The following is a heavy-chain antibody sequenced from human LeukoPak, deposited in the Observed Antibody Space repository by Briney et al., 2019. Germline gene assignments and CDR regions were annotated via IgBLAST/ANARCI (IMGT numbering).Heavy chain of an antibody. Sequence: GGSLRLSCVASGFTFSSYAMHWVRQAPGKGLEYVSAISNNGGSTYYANSVKGRFTISRDNSKNTLSLQMGSLRAEDKAVYYCATETNGRHYDYWGQGTLLTVSS. CDR1: GFTFSSYA. V-gene: IGHV3-64*01. CDR3: ATETNGRHYDY. J-gene: IGHJ4*02. D-gene: IGHD1-14*01. CDR2: ISNNGGST.